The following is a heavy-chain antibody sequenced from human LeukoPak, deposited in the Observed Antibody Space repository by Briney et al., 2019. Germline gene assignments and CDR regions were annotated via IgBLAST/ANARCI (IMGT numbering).Heavy chain of an antibody. V-gene: IGHV4-39*01. CDR2: IYYSGDT. CDR1: GCSISNSNFY. D-gene: IGHD5-12*01. Sequence: KPSENLSRTSTVSGCSISNSNFYRGWIRQPPGKGLEWIGSIYYSGDTYYNPSLKSGVTISVDTSKNQFSLKVSSVTAADTAVYYCARYSGYASYWGQGTLVTVSS. J-gene: IGHJ4*02. CDR3: ARYSGYASY.